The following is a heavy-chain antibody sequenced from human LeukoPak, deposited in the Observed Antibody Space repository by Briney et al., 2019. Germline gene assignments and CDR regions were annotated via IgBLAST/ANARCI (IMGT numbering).Heavy chain of an antibody. V-gene: IGHV1-2*02. J-gene: IGHJ4*02. CDR3: ARGPASITIFGVVIIDLPPFDY. Sequence: ASVKVSCKASGYTFTGYYMHWVRQAPGQGLEWMGWINPNSGGTNYAQKFQGRVTMTRDTSISTAYMELSRLRSDDTAVYYCARGPASITIFGVVIIDLPPFDYWGQGTLVTVSS. CDR2: INPNSGGT. D-gene: IGHD3-3*01. CDR1: GYTFTGYY.